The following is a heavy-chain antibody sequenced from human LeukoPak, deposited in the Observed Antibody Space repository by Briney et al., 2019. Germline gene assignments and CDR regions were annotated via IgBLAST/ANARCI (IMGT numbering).Heavy chain of an antibody. CDR1: RFTFSSYS. D-gene: IGHD3-10*01. J-gene: IGHJ3*02. CDR3: AREANYYGSGSSAFDI. CDR2: IKQDGSEK. V-gene: IGHV3-7*01. Sequence: GGSLRLSCAASRFTFSSYSMNWVRQAPGKGLEWVANIKQDGSEKYYVDSVKGRFTISRDNAKNSLYLQMNSLRAEDTAVYYCAREANYYGSGSSAFDIWGQGTMVTVSS.